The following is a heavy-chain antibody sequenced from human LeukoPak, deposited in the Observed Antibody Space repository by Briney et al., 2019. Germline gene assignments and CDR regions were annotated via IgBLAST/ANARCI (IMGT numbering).Heavy chain of an antibody. Sequence: RPSATLSLTCPVSGGSISSYYWSWIRQPPGKGLEWMGYIYYSGSTNYNPSLKSRVTISVDTYKNQFSLKLSSVTAADTAVYYCARLGEESYLDCSGGSCYSVGYYYMDVWGKGTTVTVSS. J-gene: IGHJ6*03. V-gene: IGHV4-59*01. CDR3: ARLGEESYLDCSGGSCYSVGYYYMDV. CDR1: GGSISSYY. CDR2: IYYSGST. D-gene: IGHD2-15*01.